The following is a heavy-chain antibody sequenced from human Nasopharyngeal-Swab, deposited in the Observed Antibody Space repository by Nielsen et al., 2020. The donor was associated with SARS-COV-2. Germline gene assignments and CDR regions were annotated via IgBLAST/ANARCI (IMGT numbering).Heavy chain of an antibody. CDR1: GYTFTDYY. J-gene: IGHJ5*02. D-gene: IGHD3-16*02. CDR3: ARGGDYVWGSYLWFDP. Sequence: ASVKVSCKASGYTFTDYYIHWVRQAPGQGLEWMGWINPNSGGTNYAQKFQGWITMTRDTSISTAYMELSRLRSDDTAVYYCARGGDYVWGSYLWFDPWGQGTLVTVSS. V-gene: IGHV1-2*04. CDR2: INPNSGGT.